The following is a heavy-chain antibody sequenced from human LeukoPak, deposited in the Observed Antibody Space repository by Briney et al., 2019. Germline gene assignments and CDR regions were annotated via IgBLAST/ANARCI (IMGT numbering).Heavy chain of an antibody. CDR1: GFTFSSYA. Sequence: LRLSCAASGFTFSSYAMSWVRQAPGKGLEWIGYIYYSGSTYYNPSLKSRVTISVDTSKNQFSLKLSSVTAADTAVYYCAREYGSGSYIDYWGQGTLVTVSS. CDR3: AREYGSGSYIDY. J-gene: IGHJ4*02. V-gene: IGHV4-31*02. CDR2: IYYSGST. D-gene: IGHD3-10*01.